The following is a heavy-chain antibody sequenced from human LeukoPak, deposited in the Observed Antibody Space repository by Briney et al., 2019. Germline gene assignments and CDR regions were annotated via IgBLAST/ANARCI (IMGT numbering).Heavy chain of an antibody. D-gene: IGHD6-19*01. CDR3: ARDIGAIAVAGTPDY. V-gene: IGHV3-9*01. CDR1: GFTFDDYA. CDR2: ISWNSGSI. Sequence: GRSLRLSCAASGFTFDDYAMHWVRQAPGKGLEWVSGISWNSGSIGYADSVKGRFTISRDNAKNSLYLQMNSLRAEDTAVYYCARDIGAIAVAGTPDYWGQGTLVTVSS. J-gene: IGHJ4*02.